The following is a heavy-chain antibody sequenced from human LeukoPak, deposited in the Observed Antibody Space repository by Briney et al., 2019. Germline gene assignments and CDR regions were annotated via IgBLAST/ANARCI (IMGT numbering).Heavy chain of an antibody. CDR2: ISSSSTYI. V-gene: IGHV3-21*01. CDR3: ARDRSPGNFDY. J-gene: IGHJ4*02. Sequence: SGGSLRLSCAASGFTFSSYTMNWVRQAPGKGLQWVSSISSSSTYINYADSVKGRFTISRDNAKNSLYLQMNSLRAEDTAVYYCARDRSPGNFDYWGQGTLVTVSS. CDR1: GFTFSSYT. D-gene: IGHD3-10*01.